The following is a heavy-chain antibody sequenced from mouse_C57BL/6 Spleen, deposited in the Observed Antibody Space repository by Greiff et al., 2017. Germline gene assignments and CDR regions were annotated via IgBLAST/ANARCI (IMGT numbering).Heavy chain of an antibody. CDR1: GYTFTDYY. D-gene: IGHD1-1*01. CDR3: AHYYYGSRGYFDY. J-gene: IGHJ2*01. Sequence: EVQLQQSGPELVKPGASVKISCKASGYTFTDYYMNWVKQSHGKSLEWIGDINPNTGGTSYNQKFKGKATLTVDKSSSTAYMELRSLTSEDSAVYYCAHYYYGSRGYFDYWGQGTTLTVSS. V-gene: IGHV1-26*01. CDR2: INPNTGGT.